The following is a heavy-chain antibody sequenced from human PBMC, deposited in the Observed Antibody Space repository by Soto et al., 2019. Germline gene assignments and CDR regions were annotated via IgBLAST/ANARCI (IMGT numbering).Heavy chain of an antibody. CDR1: GGSISSGGYY. J-gene: IGHJ4*02. V-gene: IGHV4-31*03. D-gene: IGHD6-6*01. CDR3: AGAIAARPHFDY. Sequence: SETLSLTCTVSGGSISSGGYYWSWIRQHPGKGLEWIGYIYYSGSTYYNPSLKSRVTISVDTSKNQFSLKLSSVTAADTAVHSCAGAIAARPHFDYWGQGTLVTVSP. CDR2: IYYSGST.